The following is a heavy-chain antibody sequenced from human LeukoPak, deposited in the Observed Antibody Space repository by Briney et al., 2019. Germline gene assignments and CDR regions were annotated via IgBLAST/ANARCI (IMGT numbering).Heavy chain of an antibody. CDR3: AIISRGETGIAVAGYLADY. V-gene: IGHV4-38-2*02. CDR1: GYSISSGYY. Sequence: KASETLSLTCTVSGYSISSGYYWGWIRQPPGKGLEWIGSIYHSGSTYYNPSLKSRVTISVDTSKNQFSLKLSSVTAADTAVYYCAIISRGETGIAVAGYLADYWGQGTLVTVSS. D-gene: IGHD6-19*01. J-gene: IGHJ4*02. CDR2: IYHSGST.